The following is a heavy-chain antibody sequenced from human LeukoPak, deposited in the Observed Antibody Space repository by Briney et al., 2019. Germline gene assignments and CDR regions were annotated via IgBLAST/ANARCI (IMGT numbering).Heavy chain of an antibody. D-gene: IGHD3-10*01. CDR2: INPSGGST. J-gene: IGHJ4*02. CDR3: ARDYYGSGSYPPAFVY. Sequence: ASVKVSCKASGYTFTSYYMHWVRQAPGQGLEWMGIINPSGGSTSYAQKFQGRVTMTRDTSTSTVYMELSSLRSEDTVVYYCARDYYGSGSYPPAFVYWGQGTLVTVSS. V-gene: IGHV1-46*01. CDR1: GYTFTSYY.